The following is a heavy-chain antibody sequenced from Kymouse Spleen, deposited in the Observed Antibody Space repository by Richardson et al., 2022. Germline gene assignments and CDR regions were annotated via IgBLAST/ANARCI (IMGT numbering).Heavy chain of an antibody. CDR2: ISYDGSNK. CDR1: GFTFSSYG. Sequence: QVQLVESGGGVVQPGRSLRLSCAASGFTFSSYGMHWVRQAPGKGLEWVAVISYDGSNKYYADSVKGRFTISRDNSKNTLYLQMNSLRAEDTAVYYCAKDRWELLRYYYGMDVWGQGTTVTVSS. CDR3: AKDRWELLRYYYGMDV. J-gene: IGHJ6*02. V-gene: IGHV3-30*18. D-gene: IGHD1-26*01.